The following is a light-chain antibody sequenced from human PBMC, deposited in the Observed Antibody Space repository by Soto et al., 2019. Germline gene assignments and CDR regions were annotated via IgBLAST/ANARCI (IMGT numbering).Light chain of an antibody. CDR1: QSLVDSDGNTY. J-gene: IGKJ1*01. CDR2: KIS. Sequence: IVMTQTPLSSSVSLGQPASISCRSSQSLVDSDGNTYLSWLQQRPGQPPRLLIYKISNRLSGVPDRFSGSGAGTDFTLRISRVEAADVGLYYCMQATQFPWTFGQGTRVEIK. CDR3: MQATQFPWT. V-gene: IGKV2-24*01.